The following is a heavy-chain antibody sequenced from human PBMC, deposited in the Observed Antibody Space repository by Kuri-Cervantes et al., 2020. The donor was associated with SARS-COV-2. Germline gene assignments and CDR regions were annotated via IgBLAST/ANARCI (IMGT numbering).Heavy chain of an antibody. CDR3: AKDLSQEDVRVTGVVNDH. V-gene: IGHV3-30*18. J-gene: IGHJ4*02. Sequence: GESLKISCAASGFNFSNTDMHWVRQAPGKGLEWVALISSDGSSAFSADSVRGRITISRDNSKNLLYLQMNSLKVADTATYYCAKDLSQEDVRVTGVVNDHWGQGTLVTVSS. CDR2: ISSDGSSA. D-gene: IGHD3-3*01. CDR1: GFNFSNTD.